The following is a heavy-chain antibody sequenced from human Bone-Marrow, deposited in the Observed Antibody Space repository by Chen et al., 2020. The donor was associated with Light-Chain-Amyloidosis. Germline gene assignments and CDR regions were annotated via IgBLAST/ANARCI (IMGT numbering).Heavy chain of an antibody. D-gene: IGHD3-9*01. Sequence: EVQLVESGGGLLQRGGSLRLSCAASGFAFSSYAMSWVRQAPGKGLEWVSTISGSGGSRYYGDSVKGRLTISRDNSKNALFQQVNSLIAEDTAVYYCAKDISYDDILPGYPADAFDIWGQGTMVTVSS. V-gene: IGHV3-23*04. CDR2: ISGSGGSR. CDR3: AKDISYDDILPGYPADAFDI. J-gene: IGHJ3*02. CDR1: GFAFSSYA.